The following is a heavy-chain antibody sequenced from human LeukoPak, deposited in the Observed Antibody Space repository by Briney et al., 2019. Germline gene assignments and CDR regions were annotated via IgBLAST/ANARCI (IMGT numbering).Heavy chain of an antibody. CDR2: IYYSGST. D-gene: IGHD5-24*01. J-gene: IGHJ6*03. V-gene: IGHV4-39*01. CDR1: GGSISSSSYY. Sequence: SETLSLTCSVSGGSISSSSYYWDWIRQPPGKGLEWIGSIYYSGSTYYNPSLKSRVTISVDTSKNQFSLKLSSVTAADTAVYYCARAPSELYYYYYMDVWGKGTTVTISS. CDR3: ARAPSELYYYYYMDV.